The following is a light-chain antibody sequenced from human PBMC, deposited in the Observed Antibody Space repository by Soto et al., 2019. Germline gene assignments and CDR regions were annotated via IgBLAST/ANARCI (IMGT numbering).Light chain of an antibody. J-gene: IGLJ1*01. CDR3: GSWDSSLSAYV. V-gene: IGLV1-51*01. CDR1: TSNIGTNY. Sequence: QSVLTQPPSVSAAPGQMVTISCSGVTSNIGTNYVSWYRQFPGTAPTLLIFDDNKRPSGIPHRFSGSKSGTTATLAIIGLQTGDEADYYCGSWDSSLSAYVFGTGTKVTVL. CDR2: DDN.